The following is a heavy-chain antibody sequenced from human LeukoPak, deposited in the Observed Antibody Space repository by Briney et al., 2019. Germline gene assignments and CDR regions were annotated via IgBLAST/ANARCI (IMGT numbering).Heavy chain of an antibody. D-gene: IGHD3-22*01. CDR1: GGSISSGDYY. V-gene: IGHV4-30-4*01. Sequence: SETLSLTCTVSGGSISSGDYYWSWIRQPPGKGLEWIAYMYYSGSTYYNPSLKSRVTMSADTSKDQLSLKLSSVTAADTAVYYCARPYYYDSRIDPWGQGILATVSS. CDR3: ARPYYYDSRIDP. CDR2: MYYSGST. J-gene: IGHJ5*02.